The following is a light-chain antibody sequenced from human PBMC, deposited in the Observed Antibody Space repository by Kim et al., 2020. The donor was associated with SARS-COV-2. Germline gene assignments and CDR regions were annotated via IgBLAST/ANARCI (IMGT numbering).Light chain of an antibody. CDR3: MQGVHWPPT. V-gene: IGKV2-30*02. CDR1: RSLVHSDGNTY. Sequence: PASISCRSSRSLVHSDGNTYLIWFQQRPGQSPRRLIYKVSNRDSGVPDRFSGSGSGTDFTLKISRVEAEDVGIYYCMQGVHWPPTFGQGTKVDIK. J-gene: IGKJ1*01. CDR2: KVS.